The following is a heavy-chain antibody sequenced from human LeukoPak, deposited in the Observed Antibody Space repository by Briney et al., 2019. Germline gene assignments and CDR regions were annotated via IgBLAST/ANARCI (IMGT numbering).Heavy chain of an antibody. Sequence: GGSLRLSCVASGFTFNRYAMSWVRHVPGKRLEWVSTFSGPMETTYYAPSVRGRFTMSRDNSKNTLSLQMNSLRAEDTAIYYCAKASLGSCIGAKCYHFDNWGQGTLVTVSS. D-gene: IGHD2-15*01. J-gene: IGHJ4*02. CDR1: GFTFNRYA. V-gene: IGHV3-23*01. CDR2: FSGPMETT. CDR3: AKASLGSCIGAKCYHFDN.